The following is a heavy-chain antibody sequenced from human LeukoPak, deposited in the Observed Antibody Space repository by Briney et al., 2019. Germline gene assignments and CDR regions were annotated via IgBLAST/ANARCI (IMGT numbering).Heavy chain of an antibody. D-gene: IGHD3-10*01. CDR1: GYTFTSYG. CDR3: ARDAYYGSGNYFDY. V-gene: IGHV1-18*01. CDR2: ISVYNGNT. J-gene: IGHJ4*02. Sequence: ASVKVSCKASGYTFTSYGISWVRQAPGQGLEWKGWISVYNGNTNYAQKLQGRVTMTTDTSTSTAYMELRSLRSDDTAVYYCARDAYYGSGNYFDYWGQGTLVTVSS.